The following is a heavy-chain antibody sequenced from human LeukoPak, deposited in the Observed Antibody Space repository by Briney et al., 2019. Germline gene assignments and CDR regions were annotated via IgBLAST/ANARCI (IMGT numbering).Heavy chain of an antibody. J-gene: IGHJ4*02. CDR2: IFYSGSA. V-gene: IGHV4-31*03. Sequence: SQTLSLTCPVSGGSISSGDYYWNWIRQHPEKSLEWIGYIFYSGSAYYNPSLKSRVTISVDTSKNQFSLKLSSVTAADTAVYYCARGSTLIRGFDYWGQGTLVTVSS. CDR1: GGSISSGDYY. D-gene: IGHD3-10*01. CDR3: ARGSTLIRGFDY.